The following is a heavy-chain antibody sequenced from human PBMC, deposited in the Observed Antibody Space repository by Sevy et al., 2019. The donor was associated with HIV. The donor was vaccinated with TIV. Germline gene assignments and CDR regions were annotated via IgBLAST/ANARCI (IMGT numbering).Heavy chain of an antibody. CDR1: GYTFTGYY. D-gene: IGHD3-10*01. CDR3: ARAIIIMAHIGSFPFDY. Sequence: ASVKVSCKASGYTFTGYYMHWVRQAPGQGLEWMGRINPNSGGTNYAHKFQGRVTMTRDTSISTAYMELSRLRSDDTAVYYCARAIIIMAHIGSFPFDYWGQGTLVTVSS. J-gene: IGHJ4*02. V-gene: IGHV1-2*06. CDR2: INPNSGGT.